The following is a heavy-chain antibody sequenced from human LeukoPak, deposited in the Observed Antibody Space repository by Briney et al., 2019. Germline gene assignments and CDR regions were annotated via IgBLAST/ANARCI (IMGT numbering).Heavy chain of an antibody. CDR1: GFPFSSYW. J-gene: IGHJ4*02. Sequence: QPGGSLRLPCAASGFPFSSYWMSWVRQAPGKGLEWVANINQDGSEKYYVDSVKGRFTISRDNAKNSLYLQMNSLRAEDTAVYYCARAPRSFWDTAMVTTLFDYWGQGTLVTVSS. V-gene: IGHV3-7*01. CDR3: ARAPRSFWDTAMVTTLFDY. D-gene: IGHD5-18*01. CDR2: INQDGSEK.